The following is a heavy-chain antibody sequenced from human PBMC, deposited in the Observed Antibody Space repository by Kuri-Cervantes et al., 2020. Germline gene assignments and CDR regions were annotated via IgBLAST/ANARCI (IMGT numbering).Heavy chain of an antibody. Sequence: GESLKISCAASGFTFSSYSMNWVRQAPGKGLEWVSYISSSSSTIYYADSVKGRFTISRDNAKNSLYLQMNSLRAEDTALYYCAKDIQWELLNYFDYWGQGTLVTVSS. CDR3: AKDIQWELLNYFDY. D-gene: IGHD1-26*01. J-gene: IGHJ4*02. CDR1: GFTFSSYS. V-gene: IGHV3-48*04. CDR2: ISSSSSTI.